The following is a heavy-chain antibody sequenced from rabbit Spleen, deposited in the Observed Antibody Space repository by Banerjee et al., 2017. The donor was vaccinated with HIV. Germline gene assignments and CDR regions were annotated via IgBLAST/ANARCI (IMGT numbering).Heavy chain of an antibody. V-gene: IGHV1S45*01. CDR1: GFSFSSGYD. Sequence: QEQLVESGGGLVQPEGSLTLTCTASGFSFSSGYDMCWVRQAPGKGLEWISCIAGSSSGFTYSATWAKGRFTISKASSTTVTLQMTTLTAVDTATYFCARDTGTSFSSYGMDLWGQGTLVTVS. CDR2: IAGSSSGFT. J-gene: IGHJ6*01. D-gene: IGHD7-1*01. CDR3: ARDTGTSFSSYGMDL.